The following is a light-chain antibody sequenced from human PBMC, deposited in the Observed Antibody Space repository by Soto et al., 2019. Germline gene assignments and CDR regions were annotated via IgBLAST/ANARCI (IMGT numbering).Light chain of an antibody. CDR3: QSYDTSLSVV. CDR1: SSNIGAGYD. CDR2: GNI. J-gene: IGLJ2*01. Sequence: QAVVTQPPSVSGAPGQRVTISCTGSSSNIGAGYDVHWYQHLPGIPPKLLIYGNINRPSGVPDRFSGSKSGTSASLAITGLQAEDEAGYYCQSYDTSLSVVFGGGTKLTVL. V-gene: IGLV1-40*01.